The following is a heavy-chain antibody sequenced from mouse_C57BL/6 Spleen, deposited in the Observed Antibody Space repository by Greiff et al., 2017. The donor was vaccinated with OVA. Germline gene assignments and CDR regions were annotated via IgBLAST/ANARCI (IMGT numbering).Heavy chain of an antibody. V-gene: IGHV1-64*01. CDR3: APYSNYESWFAY. Sequence: VQLQQSGAELVKPGASVKLSCKASGYTFTSYWMHWVKQRPGQGLEWIGMIHPNSGSTNYNEKFKSKATLTVDKSSSTAYMQLSSLTSEDSAVYYCAPYSNYESWFAYWGQGTLVTVSA. CDR2: IHPNSGST. CDR1: GYTFTSYW. J-gene: IGHJ3*01. D-gene: IGHD2-5*01.